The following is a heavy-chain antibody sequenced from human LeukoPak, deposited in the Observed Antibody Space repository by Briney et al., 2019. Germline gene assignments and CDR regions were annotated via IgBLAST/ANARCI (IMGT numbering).Heavy chain of an antibody. J-gene: IGHJ4*02. CDR3: AREYYGIES. CDR1: GSTFSNNW. Sequence: PGGSLRLSCPASGSTFSNNWMHWVRLAPGKGLVWVSRINRDGTSTDYADSVKGRFTISRDNARSTLYLQMNSLRADDTAVYYCAREYYGIESWGQGTLVTVSS. D-gene: IGHD3-16*01. V-gene: IGHV3-74*01. CDR2: INRDGTST.